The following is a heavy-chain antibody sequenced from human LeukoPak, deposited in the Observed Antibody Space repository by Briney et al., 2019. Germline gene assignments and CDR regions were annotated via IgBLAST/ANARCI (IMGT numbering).Heavy chain of an antibody. D-gene: IGHD6-13*01. CDR3: ASYIAAAEQNAFPFDY. J-gene: IGHJ4*02. V-gene: IGHV4-59*08. CDR2: IYYSGST. Sequence: PSETLSLTCTVPGGSISSYYWSRVRQPPGKGLGWMGYIYYSGSTNYNPSLKSRVTISVYTSKNQFSLKLSSVTAADTAVYYCASYIAAAEQNAFPFDYWGQGTLVTVSS. CDR1: GGSISSYY.